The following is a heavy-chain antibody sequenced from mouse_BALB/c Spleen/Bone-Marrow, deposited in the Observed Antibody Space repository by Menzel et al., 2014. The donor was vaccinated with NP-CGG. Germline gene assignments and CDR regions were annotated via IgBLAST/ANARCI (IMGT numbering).Heavy chain of an antibody. D-gene: IGHD1-2*01. J-gene: IGHJ1*01. CDR2: IDPANGNT. V-gene: IGHV14-3*02. CDR3: ARGGTTATWYFDV. Sequence: VQLQQSGAELVKPGASVKLSRTASGFNIKDTYMHWVKQRPEQGLEWIGRIDPANGNTKYDPEFQGKATITADTSSNTAYLQLSSLTSEDTAVYYCARGGTTATWYFDVWGAGTTVTVSS. CDR1: GFNIKDTY.